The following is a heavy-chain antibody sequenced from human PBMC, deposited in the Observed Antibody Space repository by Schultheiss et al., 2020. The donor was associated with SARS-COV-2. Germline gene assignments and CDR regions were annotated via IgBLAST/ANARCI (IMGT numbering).Heavy chain of an antibody. CDR2: IYTSGST. D-gene: IGHD3-3*01. J-gene: IGHJ6*03. CDR1: GGSISSYY. Sequence: SQTLSLTCTVSGGSISSYYWSWIRQPAGKGLEWIGRIYTSGSTYYNPSLKSRVTISVDTSKNQFSLKLSSVTAADTAVYYCARQEGSTIFRMVTREYHYYMDVWGKGTTVTVSS. V-gene: IGHV4-4*07. CDR3: ARQEGSTIFRMVTREYHYYMDV.